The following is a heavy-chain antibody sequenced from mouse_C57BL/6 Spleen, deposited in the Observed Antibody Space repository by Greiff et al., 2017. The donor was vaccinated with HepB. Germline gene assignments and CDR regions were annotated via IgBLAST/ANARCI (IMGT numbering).Heavy chain of an antibody. Sequence: QVHVKQSGAELARPGASVKLSCKASGYTFTSYGISWVKQRTGQGLEWIGEIYPRSGNTYYNEKFKGKATLTADKSSSTAYMELRSLTSEDSAVYFCARREQFAYWGQGTLVTVS. CDR1: GYTFTSYG. V-gene: IGHV1-81*01. CDR3: ARREQFAY. J-gene: IGHJ3*01. CDR2: IYPRSGNT.